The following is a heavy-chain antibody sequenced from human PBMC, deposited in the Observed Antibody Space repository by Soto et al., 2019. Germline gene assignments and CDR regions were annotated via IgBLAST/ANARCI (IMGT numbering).Heavy chain of an antibody. CDR2: TYYRSKWYN. Sequence: SQTLSITCALSGDSVSSNSAAWNRIRQSPSRGLEWLGRTYYRSKWYNEYAVSVKSRITINPDTSKNQFSLQLNSVTPEDTAVYYCARASGYLDNWGQGTLVTSP. CDR3: ARASGYLDN. CDR1: GDSVSSNSAA. V-gene: IGHV6-1*01. D-gene: IGHD6-6*01. J-gene: IGHJ4*02.